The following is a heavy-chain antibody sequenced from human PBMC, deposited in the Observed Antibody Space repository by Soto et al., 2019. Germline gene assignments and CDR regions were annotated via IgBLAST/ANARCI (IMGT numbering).Heavy chain of an antibody. CDR2: ISAYNGNT. CDR3: AAPNASGSGSYFGY. D-gene: IGHD3-10*01. Sequence: QVQLVQSGVEVKKPGASVKVSCKASGYTFTSYGISWVRQAPGQGLEWVGWISAYNGNTNYAQKLQGRVTMTTDTXXSTAYLELRSLRSDDTAVYYCAAPNASGSGSYFGYWGQGTLVTVSS. CDR1: GYTFTSYG. V-gene: IGHV1-18*01. J-gene: IGHJ4*02.